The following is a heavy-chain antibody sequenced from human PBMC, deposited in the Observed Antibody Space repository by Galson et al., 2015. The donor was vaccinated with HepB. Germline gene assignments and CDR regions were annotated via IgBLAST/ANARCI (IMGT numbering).Heavy chain of an antibody. Sequence: SLRLSCAASGFSVSGHFMSWVRQAPGKGLEWVSVIYVAGSTYYADSVKDRFTISRDNSRNTLYLQMNSQRAEDTAVYHCARGTNSGWYGEYWGQRTLVTVSS. J-gene: IGHJ4*02. D-gene: IGHD6-19*01. CDR3: ARGTNSGWYGEY. CDR2: IYVAGST. V-gene: IGHV3-53*01. CDR1: GFSVSGHF.